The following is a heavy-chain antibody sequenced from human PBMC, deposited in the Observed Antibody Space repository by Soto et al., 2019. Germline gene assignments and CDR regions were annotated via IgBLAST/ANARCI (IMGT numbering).Heavy chain of an antibody. V-gene: IGHV3-30-3*01. CDR2: ISVDGSKE. CDR3: AREVVDWLYFDY. CDR1: GFIFNNSA. J-gene: IGHJ4*02. D-gene: IGHD2-15*01. Sequence: QVQLVESGGGVVQPGTSLRLSCVTSGFIFNNSALYWVRQAPGKGLEWVASISVDGSKENYADSVKGRCSISRDKSKNTLYLEMNSLRGEDTAVYYCAREVVDWLYFDYWGQGTLVTVSS.